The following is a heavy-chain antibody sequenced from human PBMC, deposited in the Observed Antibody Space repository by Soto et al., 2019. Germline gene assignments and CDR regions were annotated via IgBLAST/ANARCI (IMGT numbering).Heavy chain of an antibody. D-gene: IGHD6-13*01. CDR2: ISGRGGST. Sequence: EVQLLESGGGLVQPGGSLRLSCAASGFTYSSYAMSWVRQAPGKGLEWVSAISGRGGSTYYADSVKGRFTISRDNSKNTLYLQMNSLRAEDTAVYYSAKESGGAAAGAPFDYWGQGTLVTVSS. CDR1: GFTYSSYA. V-gene: IGHV3-23*01. J-gene: IGHJ4*02. CDR3: AKESGGAAAGAPFDY.